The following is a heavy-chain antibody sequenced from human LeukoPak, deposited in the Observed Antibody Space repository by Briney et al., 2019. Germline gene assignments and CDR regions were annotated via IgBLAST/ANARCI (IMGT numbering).Heavy chain of an antibody. J-gene: IGHJ6*02. Sequence: ASVKVSCKASGYTFTSYGISWVRQAPGQGLEWMGWISAYNGNTNYAQKLQGRVTMTTDTSTSTAYMELRSLRSDDTAVYYCARVHQTTVIPPRPYYYYGMDVWGQGTTVTVSS. CDR3: ARVHQTTVIPPRPYYYYGMDV. D-gene: IGHD4-4*01. CDR1: GYTFTSYG. V-gene: IGHV1-18*01. CDR2: ISAYNGNT.